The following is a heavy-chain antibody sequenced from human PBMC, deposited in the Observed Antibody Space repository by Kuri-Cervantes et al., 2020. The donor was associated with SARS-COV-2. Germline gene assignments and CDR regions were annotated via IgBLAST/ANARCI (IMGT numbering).Heavy chain of an antibody. V-gene: IGHV3-30*18. CDR2: ISYDGSNK. CDR1: GFTFSSYG. J-gene: IGHJ4*02. Sequence: GGSLRLSCAASGFTFSSYGMHWVRQAPGKGLEWVAVISYDGSNKYYADSVKGRFTISRDNSKNTLYLQMNSLRAEDTAVYYCAKEYSGSWGCGYWGQGTLVTVSS. CDR3: AKEYSGSWGCGY. D-gene: IGHD1-26*01.